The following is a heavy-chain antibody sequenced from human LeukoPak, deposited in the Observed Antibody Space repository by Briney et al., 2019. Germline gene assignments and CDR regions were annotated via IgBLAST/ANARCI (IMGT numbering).Heavy chain of an antibody. J-gene: IGHJ4*02. D-gene: IGHD3-22*01. CDR1: GGSISSGSYY. Sequence: PSETLSLTCTVSGGSISSGSYYWSWIRQPAGKGLEWIGRIYTSGSTNYNPSLKSRVTISVDTSKNQFSLRLSSVTAADTAVYHCARVTGYMIEDYFDYWGQGTLVTVSS. V-gene: IGHV4-61*02. CDR3: ARVTGYMIEDYFDY. CDR2: IYTSGST.